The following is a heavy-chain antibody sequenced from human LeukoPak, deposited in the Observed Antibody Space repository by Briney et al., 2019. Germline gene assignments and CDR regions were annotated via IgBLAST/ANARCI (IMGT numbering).Heavy chain of an antibody. CDR3: ATRYSSSSFDF. J-gene: IGHJ4*02. V-gene: IGHV5-51*01. CDR1: GYSLASYW. CDR2: IYPGDSDT. Sequence: GESLKISCKGSGYSLASYWIGWVRQMPGKGLEWMGIIYPGDSDTKYSPSFQGQVTISADKSISTTYLQWSSLKASDTAMYYCATRYSSSSFDFWGQGTLVTVSS. D-gene: IGHD6-6*01.